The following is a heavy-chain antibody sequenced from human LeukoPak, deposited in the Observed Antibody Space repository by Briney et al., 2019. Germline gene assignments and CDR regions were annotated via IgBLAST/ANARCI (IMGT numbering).Heavy chain of an antibody. J-gene: IGHJ3*02. CDR2: INPSGGST. D-gene: IGHD3-22*01. CDR3: ARVRQNRYYDSSGNDAFDI. Sequence: ASVKVSCKASGYTFTSYYMHWVRQAPGQGLEWMGIINPSGGSTSYAQKFQGRVTMTRDTSTSTVCMELSSLRSEDTAVYYCARVRQNRYYDSSGNDAFDIWGQGTMVTVSS. V-gene: IGHV1-46*01. CDR1: GYTFTSYY.